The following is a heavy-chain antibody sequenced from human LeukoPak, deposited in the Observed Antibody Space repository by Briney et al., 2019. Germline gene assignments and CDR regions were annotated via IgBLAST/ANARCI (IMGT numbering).Heavy chain of an antibody. D-gene: IGHD3-22*01. CDR2: MSSDGSAM. CDR1: GFTFTAYL. V-gene: IGHV3-30-3*01. Sequence: SGGSLRLSCAASGFTFTAYLIHWVRQAPGKGLEWVAVMSSDGSAMFYADSVKGRFTISRDNSKNTLYLQMNSLRAEDTAVYYCVRESEYYFDHSASFDYWGQGTLVTVSS. CDR3: VRESEYYFDHSASFDY. J-gene: IGHJ4*02.